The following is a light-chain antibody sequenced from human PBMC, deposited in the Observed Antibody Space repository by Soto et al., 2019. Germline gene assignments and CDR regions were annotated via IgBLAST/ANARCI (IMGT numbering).Light chain of an antibody. J-gene: IGKJ2*01. CDR3: VQGTRFPFT. V-gene: IGKV2-24*01. Sequence: DVVMTQSPLSLPVTLGQPASISCRSSQGLVYSDGNTYLSWFQQRPGQPPRLLIHKISNRFSGVPDRFRGSGAGAYFTLSISRVDAEDVRVYYCVQGTRFPFTFGKGTKLEIK. CDR2: KIS. CDR1: QGLVYSDGNTY.